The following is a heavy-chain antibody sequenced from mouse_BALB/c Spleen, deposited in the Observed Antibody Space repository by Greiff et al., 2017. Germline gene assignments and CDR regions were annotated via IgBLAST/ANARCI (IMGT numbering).Heavy chain of an antibody. D-gene: IGHD1-1*01. V-gene: IGHV5-6-5*01. J-gene: IGHJ2*01. Sequence: EVMLVESGGGLVKPGGSLKLSCAASGFTFSSYAMSWVRQTPEKRLEWVASISSGCSTYYPDSVKGRFTISRDNARNILYLQMSSLRSEDTAMYYCARSLLPHFDYWGQGTTLTVSS. CDR3: ARSLLPHFDY. CDR1: GFTFSSYA. CDR2: ISSGCST.